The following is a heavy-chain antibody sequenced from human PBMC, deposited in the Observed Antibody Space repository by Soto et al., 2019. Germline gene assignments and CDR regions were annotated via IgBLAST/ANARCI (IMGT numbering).Heavy chain of an antibody. V-gene: IGHV4-59*01. CDR3: ARGEDAFFYYGLDV. J-gene: IGHJ6*02. CDR1: GRSITSFY. Sequence: SETLSLTCTVSGRSITSFYWSWIRRPPGKGLEWIAYIYDTGISGYTPSTSYNPSLKSRVTMSVDTSKSQFSLKLTSVTDADTAVYYCARGEDAFFYYGLDVWGQGITVTVSS. CDR2: IYDTGISGYTPST.